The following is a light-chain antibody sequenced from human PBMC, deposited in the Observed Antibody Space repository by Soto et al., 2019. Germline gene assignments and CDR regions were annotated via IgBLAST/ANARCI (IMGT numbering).Light chain of an antibody. Sequence: DIQMTQSPSSLSASVGDRVAITFQASQDISNFLNWYQQKPGKAPKLLTYDASDLETGVPSRFSGSGSGTDFTFTISNLQPEDFATYYCQQYDSLPFTFGPGTKVDIK. CDR1: QDISNF. CDR2: DAS. V-gene: IGKV1-33*01. J-gene: IGKJ3*01. CDR3: QQYDSLPFT.